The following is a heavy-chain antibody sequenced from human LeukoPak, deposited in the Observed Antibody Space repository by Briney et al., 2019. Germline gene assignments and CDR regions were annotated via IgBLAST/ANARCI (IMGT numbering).Heavy chain of an antibody. CDR2: IYYSGST. CDR3: ARVLGRDRVRGVIFDY. J-gene: IGHJ4*02. Sequence: KSSETLSLTCTVSGGSISSGGYYWSWIRQHPGKGLEWIGYIYYSGSTYYNPSLKSRVTISVDTSKNQFSLKLSSVTAADTAVYYCARVLGRDRVRGVIFDYWGQGTLVTVSS. V-gene: IGHV4-31*03. CDR1: GGSISSGGYY. D-gene: IGHD3-10*02.